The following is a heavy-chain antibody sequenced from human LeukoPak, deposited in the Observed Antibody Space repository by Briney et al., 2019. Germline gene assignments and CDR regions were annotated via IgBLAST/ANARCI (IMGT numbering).Heavy chain of an antibody. CDR1: GFTFDDYA. J-gene: IGHJ4*02. D-gene: IGHD6-13*01. CDR3: AKDILAAAGNGLDY. V-gene: IGHV3-9*03. CDR2: ISWNSGSI. Sequence: PGRSLRLSCAASGFTFDDYAMHWVRQAPGKGLEWVSGISWNSGSIGYADSVKGRFTISRDNAKNSLYLQMNSLRAEDMALYYCAKDILAAAGNGLDYWGQGTLLTVSS.